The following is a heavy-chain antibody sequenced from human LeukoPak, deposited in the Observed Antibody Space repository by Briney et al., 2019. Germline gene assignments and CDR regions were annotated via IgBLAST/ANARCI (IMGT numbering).Heavy chain of an antibody. J-gene: IGHJ4*02. Sequence: GESLKISCKGSGYSFTSYWIGWVRQMPGKGLEWMGIIYPGDSDTRYSPSFQGQVTISADKSISTAYLQWSSLKASDTAMYYCARRIAAADEDGHFDYGGQGTLVTVSS. V-gene: IGHV5-51*01. D-gene: IGHD6-13*01. CDR1: GYSFTSYW. CDR2: IYPGDSDT. CDR3: ARRIAAADEDGHFDY.